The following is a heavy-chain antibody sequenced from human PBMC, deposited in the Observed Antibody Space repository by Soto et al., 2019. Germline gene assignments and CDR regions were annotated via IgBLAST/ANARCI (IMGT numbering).Heavy chain of an antibody. CDR1: GFTFSNAW. J-gene: IGHJ3*02. CDR2: IKSKTDGGTT. Sequence: GGSLRLSCAASGFTFSNAWMSWVRQAPGKGLEWVGRIKSKTDGGTTDYAAPVKGRFTISRDDSKNTLYLQMNSLKTEDTAVYYWTTLGGSIAALDAVDIWGQGTMVTVSS. V-gene: IGHV3-15*01. CDR3: TTLGGSIAALDAVDI. D-gene: IGHD6-13*01.